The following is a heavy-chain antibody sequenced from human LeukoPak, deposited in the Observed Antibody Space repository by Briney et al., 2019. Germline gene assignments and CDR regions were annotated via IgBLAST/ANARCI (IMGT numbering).Heavy chain of an antibody. J-gene: IGHJ4*02. CDR1: GFTFSVYG. CDR2: IRNDGSNK. V-gene: IGHV3-30*02. CDR3: AKSRSGSANWALQIFDN. Sequence: GGSLRLSCAASGFTFSVYGMHWVRQAPGKGLEWVAFIRNDGSNKYYADSVKGRFTISRDNSKNTLYLQMSSLSTEDTTVYFCAKSRSGSANWALQIFDNWGQGTLVTVSS. D-gene: IGHD1-1*01.